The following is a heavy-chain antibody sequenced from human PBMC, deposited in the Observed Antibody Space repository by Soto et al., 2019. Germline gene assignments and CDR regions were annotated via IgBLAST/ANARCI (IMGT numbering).Heavy chain of an antibody. D-gene: IGHD1-1*01. CDR1: GGSISSYY. Sequence: QVQLQESGPGLVKPSETLSLTCTVSGGSISSYYWSWIRQPPGKGLEWIGYIYYSGSTNYNPSLKSRVTISADTSKNQFSLKLSSVTAADTAVYYCASSPWKSQEEGPLDYWGQGTLVTVSS. J-gene: IGHJ4*02. V-gene: IGHV4-59*01. CDR3: ASSPWKSQEEGPLDY. CDR2: IYYSGST.